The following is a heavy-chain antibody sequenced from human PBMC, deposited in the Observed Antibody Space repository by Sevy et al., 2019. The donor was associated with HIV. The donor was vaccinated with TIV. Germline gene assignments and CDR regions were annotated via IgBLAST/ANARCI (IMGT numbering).Heavy chain of an antibody. D-gene: IGHD3-16*01. CDR3: AGGDTPMITDLDY. Sequence: GGSLRLSCAASGLSFTTNGMSWVRQAPGKGLEWVAGITSGGATYYADSVKGRFTVSRDNSKNTLYLQLNSLRADDTVVFYCAGGDTPMITDLDYWGQGTLVTVSS. J-gene: IGHJ4*02. CDR2: ITSGGAT. CDR1: GLSFTTNG. V-gene: IGHV3-23*01.